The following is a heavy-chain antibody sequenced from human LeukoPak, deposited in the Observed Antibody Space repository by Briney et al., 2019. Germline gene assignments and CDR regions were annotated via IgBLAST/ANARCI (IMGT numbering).Heavy chain of an antibody. D-gene: IGHD5-24*01. CDR3: ARPRGDGPDAFDI. CDR2: INPSGGST. J-gene: IGHJ3*02. V-gene: IGHV1-46*01. Sequence: ASVKVSCKASGYTFTSYYMHWVRQAPGQGLEWMGIINPSGGSTSYAQKFQGRVTMTRDISTSTVYMELSSLRSEDTAVYYCARPRGDGPDAFDIWGQGTMVTVSS. CDR1: GYTFTSYY.